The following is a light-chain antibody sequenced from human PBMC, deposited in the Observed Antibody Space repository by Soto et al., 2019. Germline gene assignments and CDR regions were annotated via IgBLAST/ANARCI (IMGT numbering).Light chain of an antibody. Sequence: QSVLTQPASVSGSPGQSITVSCTGTSSDVGGYNYVSWYQQHPGKPPKLMIYDVSNRPSGVSNRFSGSKSGNTASLTSSGLQAEDEADYYCSSYTSSSTVVFGGGTKLTVL. CDR3: SSYTSSSTVV. V-gene: IGLV2-14*01. CDR1: SSDVGGYNY. J-gene: IGLJ2*01. CDR2: DVS.